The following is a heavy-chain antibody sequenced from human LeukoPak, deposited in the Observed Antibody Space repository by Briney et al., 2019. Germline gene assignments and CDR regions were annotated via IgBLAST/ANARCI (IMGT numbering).Heavy chain of an antibody. Sequence: GESLKISCKGSGYSFTSYWIGWVRQMPGKGLEWVGIIYPGDSDTRYSPSFQGQVTITADKSISTAYLQWSSLTASDTAMYYCARHRPYSSGWRHFDYWGQGTLVTVSS. D-gene: IGHD6-19*01. CDR2: IYPGDSDT. V-gene: IGHV5-51*01. CDR3: ARHRPYSSGWRHFDY. J-gene: IGHJ4*02. CDR1: GYSFTSYW.